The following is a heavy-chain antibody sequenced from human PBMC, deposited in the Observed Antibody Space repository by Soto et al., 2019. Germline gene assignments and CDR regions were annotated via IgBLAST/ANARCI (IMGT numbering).Heavy chain of an antibody. CDR2: ISGSGGST. CDR1: GFTFSSYA. Sequence: GGSLRLSCAASGFTFSSYAMSWVRQAPGKGLEWVSAISGSGGSTYYADSVKGRFTISRDNSKNTLYLQMNSLRAEDTAVYYCAKDFLVVVPAAKGDAFDIWGQGTMVTVSS. V-gene: IGHV3-23*01. D-gene: IGHD2-2*01. J-gene: IGHJ3*02. CDR3: AKDFLVVVPAAKGDAFDI.